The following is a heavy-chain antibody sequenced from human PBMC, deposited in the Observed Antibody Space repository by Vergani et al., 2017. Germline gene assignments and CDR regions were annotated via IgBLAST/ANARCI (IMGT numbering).Heavy chain of an antibody. CDR1: GFTFSSYA. CDR3: ARDRKYYDFWSGYLDY. CDR2: ISYDGSNK. Sequence: QVQLVESGGGVVQPGRSLRLSCAASGFTFSSYAMHWVRQAPGKGLEWVAVISYDGSNKYYADSVKGRFTISRDNSKNTLYLQMNSLRAEDTAVYYCARDRKYYDFWSGYLDYWGQGTLVTVSS. V-gene: IGHV3-30-3*01. D-gene: IGHD3-3*01. J-gene: IGHJ4*02.